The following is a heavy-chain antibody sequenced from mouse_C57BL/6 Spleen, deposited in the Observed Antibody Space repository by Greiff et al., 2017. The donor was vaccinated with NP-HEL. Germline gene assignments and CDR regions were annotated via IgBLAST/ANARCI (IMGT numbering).Heavy chain of an antibody. CDR1: GYTFTSYW. CDR2: INPSSGYT. Sequence: QVQLQQSGAELAKPGASVKLSCKASGYTFTSYWMHWVKQRPGQGLEWIGYINPSSGYTKYNQKFKDKATLTADKSSSTAYRQLSSLTYEDSAVYYCARSEFTTVVATPKAMDYWGQGTSVTVSS. CDR3: ARSEFTTVVATPKAMDY. J-gene: IGHJ4*01. V-gene: IGHV1-7*01. D-gene: IGHD1-1*01.